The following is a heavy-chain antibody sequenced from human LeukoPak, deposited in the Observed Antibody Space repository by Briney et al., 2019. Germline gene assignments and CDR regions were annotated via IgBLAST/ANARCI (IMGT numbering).Heavy chain of an antibody. J-gene: IGHJ5*02. V-gene: IGHV3-48*03. D-gene: IGHD3-22*01. CDR2: ISSSGSTI. Sequence: GGSLRLSCAASGFTFSSYEMNWVRQAPGQGLEWVSYISSSGSTIYYADSVKGRFTISRDNAKNSLYLQMNSLRAEDTAVYYCARLDYDSSGYYYGFDPWGQGTLVTVSS. CDR3: ARLDYDSSGYYYGFDP. CDR1: GFTFSSYE.